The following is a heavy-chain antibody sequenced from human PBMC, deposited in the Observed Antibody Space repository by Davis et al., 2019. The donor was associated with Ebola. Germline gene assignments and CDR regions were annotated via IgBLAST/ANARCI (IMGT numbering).Heavy chain of an antibody. V-gene: IGHV3-74*01. D-gene: IGHD3-3*01. Sequence: GESLKISCAASGFTFSSYWMHWVRQAPGKGLVWVSRINSDGSSTSYADSVKGRFTISRDNAKNTLYLQMNSLRAEDTAVYYCARDLLYDFWSGYYTGGYFDLWGRGTLVTVSS. J-gene: IGHJ2*01. CDR2: INSDGSST. CDR1: GFTFSSYW. CDR3: ARDLLYDFWSGYYTGGYFDL.